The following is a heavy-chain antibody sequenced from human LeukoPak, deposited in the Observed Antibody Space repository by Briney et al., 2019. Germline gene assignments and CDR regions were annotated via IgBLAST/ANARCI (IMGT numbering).Heavy chain of an antibody. J-gene: IGHJ4*02. CDR2: ISGGGGST. Sequence: GGSLRLSCAASGFTFSSYAMSWVRQAPGKGLEWVSAISGGGGSTYYADSVKGRFTISRDNSKNTLYLQMNSLRAEDTAVYYCAKDGAAYYYDTSGYYYFDYWGQGTLVTVSS. D-gene: IGHD3-22*01. CDR1: GFTFSSYA. CDR3: AKDGAAYYYDTSGYYYFDY. V-gene: IGHV3-23*01.